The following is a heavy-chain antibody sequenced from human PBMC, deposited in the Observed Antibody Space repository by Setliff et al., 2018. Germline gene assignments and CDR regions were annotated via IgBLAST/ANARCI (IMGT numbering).Heavy chain of an antibody. D-gene: IGHD3-3*01. Sequence: SETLSLTCAVYGGSISSSNWWTWVRQPPGKGLEWIGEVYHSGNTNYNPSLESRLSISVDKSRNQFSLRLTSVTAADTAVYYCARAGPTVTFFRVLVISWWDPWGQGSLVTVSS. CDR2: VYHSGNT. J-gene: IGHJ5*02. CDR1: GGSISSSNW. V-gene: IGHV4-4*02. CDR3: ARAGPTVTFFRVLVISWWDP.